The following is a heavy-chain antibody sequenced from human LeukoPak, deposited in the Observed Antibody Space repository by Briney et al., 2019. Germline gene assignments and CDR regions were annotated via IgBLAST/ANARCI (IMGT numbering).Heavy chain of an antibody. V-gene: IGHV3-7*01. CDR1: GFSFNSYW. CDR2: IKQDGGEK. D-gene: IGHD6-13*01. Sequence: GGSLRLSCAASGFSFNSYWMSWVRQAPGKGLEWVANIKQDGGEKYCVDSVKGRFTISRDNAKNSLYLQMNSLRAEDTAVYYCARDQQALTRYYYYYYYMDVWGKGTTVTVSS. CDR3: ARDQQALTRYYYYYYYMDV. J-gene: IGHJ6*03.